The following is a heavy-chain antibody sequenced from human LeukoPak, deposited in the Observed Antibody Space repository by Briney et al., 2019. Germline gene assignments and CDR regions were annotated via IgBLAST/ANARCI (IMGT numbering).Heavy chain of an antibody. Sequence: ASVKVSRKASGYTFTSYGISWVRQAPGQGLEWMGWISAYNGNTNYAQKLQGRVTMTTDTSTSTAYMELRSLRSDDTAVYYCARVEYYYDSSGYFPPDYWGQGTLVTVSS. V-gene: IGHV1-18*01. CDR2: ISAYNGNT. CDR1: GYTFTSYG. D-gene: IGHD3-22*01. J-gene: IGHJ4*02. CDR3: ARVEYYYDSSGYFPPDY.